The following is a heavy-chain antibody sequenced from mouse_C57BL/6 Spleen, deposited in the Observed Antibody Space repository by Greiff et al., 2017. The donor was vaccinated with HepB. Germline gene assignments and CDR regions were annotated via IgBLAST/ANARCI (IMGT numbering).Heavy chain of an antibody. CDR3: ARSYYGSPFWYFDV. J-gene: IGHJ1*03. CDR2: IDPSDSYT. D-gene: IGHD1-1*01. CDR1: GYTFTSYW. V-gene: IGHV1-69*01. Sequence: QVQLQQPGAELVMPGASVKLSCKASGYTFTSYWMHWVKQRPGHGLEWIGEIDPSDSYTNYNQKFKGKSTLTVDKSSSTAYMQLSSLTSEDSAVYYCARSYYGSPFWYFDVWGTGTTVTVSS.